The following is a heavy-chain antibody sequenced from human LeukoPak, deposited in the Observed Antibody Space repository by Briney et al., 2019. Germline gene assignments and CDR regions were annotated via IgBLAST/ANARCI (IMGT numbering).Heavy chain of an antibody. CDR1: GYTFTSYG. J-gene: IGHJ6*02. D-gene: IGHD4-11*01. V-gene: IGHV1-18*01. Sequence: GASVKVSCKASGYTFTSYGITWVRQAPGQGLEWMGWISVFNGNTKHAQQFQGRVTMTTDTSTSTAYMELRSLRSDDTAVYYCARDQRDYPAPDYYYYGLDVWGQGTTVTVSS. CDR3: ARDQRDYPAPDYYYYGLDV. CDR2: ISVFNGNT.